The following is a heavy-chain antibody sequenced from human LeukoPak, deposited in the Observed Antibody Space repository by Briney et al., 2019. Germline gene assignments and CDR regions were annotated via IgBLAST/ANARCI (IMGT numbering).Heavy chain of an antibody. CDR1: GFTFSSHE. D-gene: IGHD6-19*01. V-gene: IGHV3-48*03. CDR3: VRRPYRSGFDF. CDR2: ISGSGTDI. J-gene: IGHJ4*02. Sequence: GGSLRLSCAASGFTFSSHEMNWVRQAPGKGLEWVSYISGSGTDIHYADSVKGRFTVSRDNARNSLYLQMNSLRAEDTAVYYCVRRPYRSGFDFWGQGTLVTVSS.